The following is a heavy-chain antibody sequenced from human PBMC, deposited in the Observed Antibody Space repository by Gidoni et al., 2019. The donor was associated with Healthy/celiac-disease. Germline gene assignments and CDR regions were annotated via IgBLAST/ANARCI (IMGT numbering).Heavy chain of an antibody. V-gene: IGHV3-49*04. CDR1: GFTFADSS. Sequence: EVQLVESGGGWVQPGRSLSISCTATGFTFADSSMSWVRQAPGKGLEWVGFIRSKAYGGTTEYAASVKGRFTISRDDSKSIAYLQMNSLKTEDTAVYYCTSFLALGVYGYYFDYWGQGTLVTVSS. CDR2: IRSKAYGGTT. CDR3: TSFLALGVYGYYFDY. J-gene: IGHJ4*02. D-gene: IGHD3-10*01.